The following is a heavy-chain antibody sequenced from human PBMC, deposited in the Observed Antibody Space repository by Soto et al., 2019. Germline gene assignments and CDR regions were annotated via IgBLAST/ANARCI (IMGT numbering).Heavy chain of an antibody. CDR1: GGSISSYY. CDR2: IYYSGST. J-gene: IGHJ3*02. D-gene: IGHD2-2*01. CDR3: AREIVSGYCSSTSCYASNAFDI. Sequence: SETLSLTCTVSGGSISSYYWSWIRQPPGKGLEWIGYIYYSGSTNYNPSLKSRVTISVDTSKNQFSLKLSSVTAADAAVYYCAREIVSGYCSSTSCYASNAFDIWGQGTMVTVSS. V-gene: IGHV4-59*01.